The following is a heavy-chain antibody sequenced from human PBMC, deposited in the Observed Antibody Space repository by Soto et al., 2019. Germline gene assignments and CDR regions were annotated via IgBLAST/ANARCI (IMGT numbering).Heavy chain of an antibody. J-gene: IGHJ4*02. D-gene: IGHD2-15*01. CDR2: IYYSGST. CDR3: ARSFSGGSCYDY. CDR1: GGSISSSSYY. V-gene: IGHV4-39*01. Sequence: SETLSLTCTVSGGSISSSSYYWGWIRQPPGKGLEWIGSIYYSGSTYYNPSLKSRVTISVDTSKNQFSLKLSSVTAADTAVYYCARSFSGGSCYDYWGQGTLVTVSS.